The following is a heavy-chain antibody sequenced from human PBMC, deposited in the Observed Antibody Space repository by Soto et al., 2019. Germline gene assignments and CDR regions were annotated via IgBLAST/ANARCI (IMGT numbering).Heavy chain of an antibody. Sequence: GGSLRLSCAASGFTFSSYAMHWVRQAPGKGLEWVAVISYDGSNKYYADSVKGRFTISRDNSKNTLYLQMNSLRAEDTAVYYCAREESGWLRFFAFDIWGQGTMVTVSS. V-gene: IGHV3-30-3*01. CDR2: ISYDGSNK. CDR1: GFTFSSYA. CDR3: AREESGWLRFFAFDI. J-gene: IGHJ3*02. D-gene: IGHD5-12*01.